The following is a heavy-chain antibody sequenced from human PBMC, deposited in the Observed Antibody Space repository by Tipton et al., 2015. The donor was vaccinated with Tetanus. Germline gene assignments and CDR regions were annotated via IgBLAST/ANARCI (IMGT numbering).Heavy chain of an antibody. V-gene: IGHV4-39*07. J-gene: IGHJ4*02. CDR1: GRSLSGSTYY. Sequence: GLVKPSETLTLTCAVSGRSLSGSTYYWGWIRQPPGKGLEWIGGFYYSRSSYYNSSLKSRITMSRDTSKNQFSLKLASVTAADTAVYFCARANFDFSKKGPFDSWGQGILVIVSA. CDR2: FYYSRSS. D-gene: IGHD3-3*01. CDR3: ARANFDFSKKGPFDS.